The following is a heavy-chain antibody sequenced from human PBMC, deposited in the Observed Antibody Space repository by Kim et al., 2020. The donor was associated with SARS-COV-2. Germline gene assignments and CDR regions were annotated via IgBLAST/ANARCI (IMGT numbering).Heavy chain of an antibody. D-gene: IGHD3-22*01. CDR1: GFSFSRYW. CDR2: ISADGRTT. CDR3: ASDPDSGGYSDFDS. V-gene: IGHV3-74*01. Sequence: GGSLRLSCAASGFSFSRYWMHWVRQAPGKGLVWVSRISADGRTTGYADSVKGRFTISRDNSKNTVDLQMNSLRADDTAVYYCASDPDSGGYSDFDSWGQG. J-gene: IGHJ4*02.